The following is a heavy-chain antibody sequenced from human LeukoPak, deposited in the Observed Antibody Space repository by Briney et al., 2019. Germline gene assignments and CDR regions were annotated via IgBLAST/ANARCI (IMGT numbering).Heavy chain of an antibody. CDR1: GFTISSYE. Sequence: PGGSLRLSCAASGFTISSYEMNWVRQAPGKGLEWVSYISSSGSTIYYADFVKGRFTISRDNAKSSLYLQMNSLRAEDTAVYYCAREETTHDYVDYWGQGTLVTVSS. CDR2: ISSSGSTI. CDR3: AREETTHDYVDY. J-gene: IGHJ4*02. V-gene: IGHV3-48*03. D-gene: IGHD4/OR15-4a*01.